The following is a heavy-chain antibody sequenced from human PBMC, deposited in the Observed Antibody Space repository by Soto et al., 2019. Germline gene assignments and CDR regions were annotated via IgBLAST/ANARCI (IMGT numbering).Heavy chain of an antibody. CDR1: GYTFTSYG. J-gene: IGHJ6*02. V-gene: IGHV1-18*01. CDR2: ISAYNGNT. D-gene: IGHD6-13*01. CDR3: ARDRSSRYYYYGMDV. Sequence: SVKVSCKASGYTFTSYGISWVRQAPGQGLEWMGWISAYNGNTNYAQKLQGRVTMTTDTSTSTAYMELRSLRSDDTAVYYCARDRSSRYYYYGMDVWGQGTTVTVSS.